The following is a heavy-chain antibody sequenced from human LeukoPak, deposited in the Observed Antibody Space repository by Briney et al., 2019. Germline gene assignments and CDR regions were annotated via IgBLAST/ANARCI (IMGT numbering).Heavy chain of an antibody. CDR2: INPNSGGT. J-gene: IGHJ4*01. D-gene: IGHD6-19*01. V-gene: IGHV1-2*02. Sequence: ASVKVSCKASGYTFTGYYMHWVRQAPGQGLEWMGWINPNSGGTNYAQKFQGRVTMTRDTSISTAYMELSSLRSEDTAVYYCATVPSIAVAGPYFDYWGQGTLVTVSS. CDR3: ATVPSIAVAGPYFDY. CDR1: GYTFTGYY.